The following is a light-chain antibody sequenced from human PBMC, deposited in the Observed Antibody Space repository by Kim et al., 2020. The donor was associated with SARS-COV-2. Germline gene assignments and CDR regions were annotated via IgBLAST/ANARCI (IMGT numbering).Light chain of an antibody. CDR3: SSYTDDNTVI. J-gene: IGLJ2*01. CDR1: SSDIGGYNY. V-gene: IGLV2-14*03. CDR2: DVT. Sequence: GQSITISCPGTSSDIGGYNYVSWYQQYPGKAPKLMIYDVTDRPSGVSNRFSGSKSANTASLTISGLRADDEATYYCSSYTDDNTVIFGGGTKVTVL.